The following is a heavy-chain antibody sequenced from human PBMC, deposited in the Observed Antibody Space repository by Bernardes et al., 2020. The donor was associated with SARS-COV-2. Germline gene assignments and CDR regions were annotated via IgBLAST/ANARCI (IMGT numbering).Heavy chain of an antibody. Sequence: TRSLTRTVAASSFTSGAYYWSWIRQHPGKGLEWIGSIYYSGTTYYNPPLKSRVTISIDTSKNQFSLKLNSVTAADTAVYYCARAPRFGVVIQHFDYWGQGTRVTVSS. V-gene: IGHV4-31*03. CDR1: ASSFTSGAYY. D-gene: IGHD3-16*02. CDR3: ARAPRFGVVIQHFDY. J-gene: IGHJ4*02. CDR2: IYYSGTT.